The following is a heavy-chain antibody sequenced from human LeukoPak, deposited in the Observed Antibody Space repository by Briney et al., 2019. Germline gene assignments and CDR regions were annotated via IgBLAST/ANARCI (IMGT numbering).Heavy chain of an antibody. J-gene: IGHJ3*02. Sequence: GGSLRLSCAASGFTFSSYGMHWVRQAPGKGLEWVAVISYDGSNKYYADSVRGRFTISRDNSKNTLHLQMNSLRAEDTAVYYCAKDRLIVGATANAFDIWGQGTMVTVSS. D-gene: IGHD1-26*01. CDR2: ISYDGSNK. CDR3: AKDRLIVGATANAFDI. V-gene: IGHV3-30*18. CDR1: GFTFSSYG.